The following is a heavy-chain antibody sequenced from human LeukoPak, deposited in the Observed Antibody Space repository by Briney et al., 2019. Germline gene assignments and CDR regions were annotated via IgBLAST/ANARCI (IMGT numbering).Heavy chain of an antibody. J-gene: IGHJ4*02. Sequence: RASVKVSCKASGYTFTSYGISWVRQAPGQGLEWMGWISAYNGNTNYAQKLQGRVTMTTDTSTSTAYMELRSLRSDDTAVYYCARDPTRYYYDSSGYYYYFDYWGQGTLVTVSS. V-gene: IGHV1-18*01. D-gene: IGHD3-22*01. CDR1: GYTFTSYG. CDR2: ISAYNGNT. CDR3: ARDPTRYYYDSSGYYYYFDY.